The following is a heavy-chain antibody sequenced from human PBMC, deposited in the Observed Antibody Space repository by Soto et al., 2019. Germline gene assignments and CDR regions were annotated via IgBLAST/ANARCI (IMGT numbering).Heavy chain of an antibody. CDR3: APAQYCSSTSDCNWFDP. V-gene: IGHV4-34*01. D-gene: IGHD2-2*01. CDR2: INHSGST. CDR1: GGSFSGYY. J-gene: IGHJ5*02. Sequence: PSKTLSLTCAVYGGSFSGYYWSWIRQPPGKGLEWIGEINHSGSTNYNPSLKSRVTISVDTSKNQFSLKLSSVTAADTAVYYCAPAQYCSSTSDCNWFDPWGQGTLVTVSS.